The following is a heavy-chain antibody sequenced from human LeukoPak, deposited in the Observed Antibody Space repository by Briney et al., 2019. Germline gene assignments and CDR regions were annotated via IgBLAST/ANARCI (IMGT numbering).Heavy chain of an antibody. CDR3: AREGGYCSSTSCYPGAGWFDP. CDR2: IIPIFGTA. J-gene: IGHJ5*02. D-gene: IGHD2-2*01. V-gene: IGHV1-69*05. CDR1: GGTFSSYA. Sequence: SVKVSCKASGGTFSSYAISWVRQAPGQGLEWMGVIIPIFGTANYAQKFQGRVTITTDESTSTAYMELSSLRSEDTAVYYCAREGGYCSSTSCYPGAGWFDPWGQGTLVTVSS.